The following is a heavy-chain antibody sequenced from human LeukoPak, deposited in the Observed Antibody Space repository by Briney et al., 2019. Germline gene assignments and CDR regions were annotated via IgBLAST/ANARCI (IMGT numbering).Heavy chain of an antibody. CDR3: ANPGGDITNGFFDY. D-gene: IGHD5-12*01. CDR1: GFTFSGYG. CDR2: IRNDGSTK. Sequence: PGGSLRLSCVASGFTFSGYGMHWVRQAPGKGLEWVTFIRNDGSTKYYADSVTGRFTISRDNSKNTLYLQMSSLRAEDTAVYYCANPGGDITNGFFDYWGRGALVTVSS. V-gene: IGHV3-30*02. J-gene: IGHJ4*02.